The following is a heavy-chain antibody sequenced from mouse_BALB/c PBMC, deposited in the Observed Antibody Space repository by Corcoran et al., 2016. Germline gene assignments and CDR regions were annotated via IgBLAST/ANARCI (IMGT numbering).Heavy chain of an antibody. V-gene: IGHV8-12*01. D-gene: IGHD1-1*01. CDR3: ARGANYYDY. CDR2: IYWDDDK. Sequence: QVPLKESGPGILQPSQTLSLTCSFSGFSLSTSGMGVSWIRQPSGKGLEWLAHIYWDDDKRYNPSLKSRLTISKDTSRNQVFLKLTSVDTADTATYYCARGANYYDYWGQGTTLTVSS. J-gene: IGHJ2*01. CDR1: GFSLSTSGMG.